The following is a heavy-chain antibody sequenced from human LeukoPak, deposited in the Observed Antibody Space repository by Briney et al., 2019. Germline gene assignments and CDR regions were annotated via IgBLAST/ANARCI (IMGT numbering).Heavy chain of an antibody. V-gene: IGHV1-2*02. CDR2: INPNSGGT. CDR1: GYTFTGYY. Sequence: ASVKVSCKASGYTFTGYYMHWVRQAPGQGLEWMGSINPNSGGTNYAQKFHGRVTMTRDTSISTAYMELSSLRSDDTAVYYCARDSTSGAVYDSSGYYLDYWGQGTLVTVSS. D-gene: IGHD3-22*01. CDR3: ARDSTSGAVYDSSGYYLDY. J-gene: IGHJ4*02.